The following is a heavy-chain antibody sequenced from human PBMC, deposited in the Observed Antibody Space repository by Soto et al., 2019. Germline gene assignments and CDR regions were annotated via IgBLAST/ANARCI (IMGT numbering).Heavy chain of an antibody. D-gene: IGHD3-3*01. CDR1: GGSFSGYQ. CDR3: AKSRGLFWSGLPSDY. CDR2: INHSGST. Sequence: SETLSLTGAGYGGSFSGYQWSWIRQPPGKGLEWIGEINHSGSTRYNPSLKSRVTISVDTSKNQFSLELTSVTAADTAAYYCAKSRGLFWSGLPSDYWGQGTLVTVSS. V-gene: IGHV4-34*01. J-gene: IGHJ4*02.